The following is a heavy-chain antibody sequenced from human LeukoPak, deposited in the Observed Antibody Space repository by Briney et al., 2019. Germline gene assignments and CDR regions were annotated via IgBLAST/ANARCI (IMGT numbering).Heavy chain of an antibody. Sequence: ASVKVSCKASGGTFSSYAISWVRQAPGQGHEWMGGIIPIFGTANYAQKFQGRVTITTDESTSTAYMELSSLRSEDTAVYYCARDYYGSGSYHYWGQGTLVTVSS. J-gene: IGHJ4*02. CDR2: IIPIFGTA. V-gene: IGHV1-69*05. D-gene: IGHD3-10*01. CDR1: GGTFSSYA. CDR3: ARDYYGSGSYHY.